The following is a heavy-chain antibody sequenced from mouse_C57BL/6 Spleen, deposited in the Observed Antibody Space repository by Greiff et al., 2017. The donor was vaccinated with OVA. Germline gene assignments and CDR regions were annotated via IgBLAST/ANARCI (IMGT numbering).Heavy chain of an antibody. CDR3: ARTATVVAPHSYFDV. V-gene: IGHV1-82*01. CDR2: IYPGDGDT. D-gene: IGHD1-1*01. CDR1: GYAFSSSW. Sequence: QVQLQQSGPELVKPGASVKISCKASGYAFSSSWMNWVKQRPGKGLEWIGRIYPGDGDTNYNGKFKGQATLTADKSSSTAYMQLSSLTSADSAVYFCARTATVVAPHSYFDVWGTGTTVTVSS. J-gene: IGHJ1*03.